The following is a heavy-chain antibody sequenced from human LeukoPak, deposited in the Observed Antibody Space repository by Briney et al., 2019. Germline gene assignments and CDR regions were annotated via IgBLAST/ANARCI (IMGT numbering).Heavy chain of an antibody. J-gene: IGHJ4*02. D-gene: IGHD2-21*02. V-gene: IGHV3-52*01. CDR3: VRGREHIVVVTAIPRSRFDY. CDR2: IKCDGSEK. CDR1: GFTFSSSW. Sequence: GGSLRLSCAASGFTFSSSWMHWVCQAPEKGLEWVADIKCDGSEKYYVDSVKGRLTISRDNAKNSLYLQVNSLRAEDMTVYYCVRGREHIVVVTAIPRSRFDYWGQGTLVTVSS.